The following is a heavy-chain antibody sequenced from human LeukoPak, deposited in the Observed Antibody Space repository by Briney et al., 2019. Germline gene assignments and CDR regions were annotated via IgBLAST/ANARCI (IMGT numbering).Heavy chain of an antibody. D-gene: IGHD2-2*01. CDR2: ISYGGSNK. CDR3: ARDLQL. CDR1: GFTFSSYA. J-gene: IGHJ4*02. V-gene: IGHV3-30-3*01. Sequence: PGGSLRLSCAASGFTFSSYAMHWVRQAPGKGLEWVAVISYGGSNKYYADSVKGRFTISRDNSKNTLYLQMNSLRAEDTAVYYCARDLQLWGQGTLVTVSS.